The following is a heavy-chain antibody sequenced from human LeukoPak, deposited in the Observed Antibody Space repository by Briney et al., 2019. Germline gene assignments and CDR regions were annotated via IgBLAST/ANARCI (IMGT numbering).Heavy chain of an antibody. CDR2: INSDGSRT. Sequence: GGTLRLSCAASGFTFSNYWKHWVRQAQGKGMGWDSRINSDGSRTNYADSAKSRFTISRDNAKNTLYLQMNSLRAEDTAVYYCARDRGSDDWFYRWGQGTLVTVSS. D-gene: IGHD6-25*01. J-gene: IGHJ5*02. CDR1: GFTFSNYW. CDR3: ARDRGSDDWFYR. V-gene: IGHV3-74*01.